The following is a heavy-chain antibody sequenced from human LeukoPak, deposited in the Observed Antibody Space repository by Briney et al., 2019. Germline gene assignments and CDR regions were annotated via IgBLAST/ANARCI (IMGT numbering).Heavy chain of an antibody. CDR3: ARAAYYYDSSGSCDY. CDR1: GGTFSSYA. CDR2: IIPIFGTA. Sequence: SVKVSCKASGGTFSSYAISWVRQAPGQGLEWMGRIIPIFGTANYAQKLQGRVTMTTDTSTSTAYMELRSLRSDDTAVYYCARAAYYYDSSGSCDYWGQGTLVTVSS. D-gene: IGHD3-22*01. J-gene: IGHJ4*02. V-gene: IGHV1-69*05.